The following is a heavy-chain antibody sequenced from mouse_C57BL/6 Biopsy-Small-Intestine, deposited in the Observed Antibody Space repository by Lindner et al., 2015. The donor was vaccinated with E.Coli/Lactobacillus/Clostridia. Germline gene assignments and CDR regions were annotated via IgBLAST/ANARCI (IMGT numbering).Heavy chain of an antibody. V-gene: IGHV14-1*01. CDR3: ARWGLNWHFFDY. CDR2: IDPEVGNT. D-gene: IGHD4-1*02. CDR1: GFNIKDYY. J-gene: IGHJ2*01. Sequence: VQLQESGAEFVRPGASVNLSCTASGFNIKDYYIHWVKQRPKQGLEWITRIDPEVGNTEYAPKFQAKATMTADTSSSTAYMELHSLTSEDSAVYFCARWGLNWHFFDYWGQGTTLTVSS.